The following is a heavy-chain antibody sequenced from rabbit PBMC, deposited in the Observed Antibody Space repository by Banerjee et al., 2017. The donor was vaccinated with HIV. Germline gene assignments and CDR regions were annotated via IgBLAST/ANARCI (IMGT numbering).Heavy chain of an antibody. CDR1: GFSFSSSYY. Sequence: QSLEESGGDLVKPGASLTLTCTASGFSFSSSYYMCWVRQAPGKGLEWIACIYTGDGSTYYASWAKGRFTISRTSSTTVTLQMTSLTAADTATYFCARDAYSLPFNLWGPGTLVTV. J-gene: IGHJ4*01. CDR2: IYTGDGST. CDR3: ARDAYSLPFNL. V-gene: IGHV1S40*01. D-gene: IGHD6-1*01.